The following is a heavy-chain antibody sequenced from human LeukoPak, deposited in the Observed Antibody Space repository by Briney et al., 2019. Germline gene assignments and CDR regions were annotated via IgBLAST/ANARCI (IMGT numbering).Heavy chain of an antibody. Sequence: GGSLRLSCAASGFTFNTSWMHWVRQAPGKGLIWVSRINADETSTTYADSVKGRFAISRDNAKNTLYLQMNSLRAEDTAMYYCATAGGRSGSSAPFDYGGQGTLVTVS. D-gene: IGHD1-26*01. J-gene: IGHJ4*02. CDR3: ATAGGRSGSSAPFDY. CDR2: INADETST. CDR1: GFTFNTSW. V-gene: IGHV3-74*01.